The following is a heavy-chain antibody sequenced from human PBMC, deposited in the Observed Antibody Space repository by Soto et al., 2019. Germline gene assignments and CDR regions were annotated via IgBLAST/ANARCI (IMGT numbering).Heavy chain of an antibody. D-gene: IGHD3-22*01. CDR3: ARGTDSSGYPRDRCAFDI. J-gene: IGHJ3*02. CDR2: INPSGGST. V-gene: IGHV1-46*01. CDR1: GYTFTSYY. Sequence: ASVQVSCKASGYTFTSYYMHWVRQAPGQGLEWMGIINPSGGSTSYAQKFQGRVTMTRDTSTSTVYMELSSLRSEDTAVYYCARGTDSSGYPRDRCAFDIWGQGTMVTVSS.